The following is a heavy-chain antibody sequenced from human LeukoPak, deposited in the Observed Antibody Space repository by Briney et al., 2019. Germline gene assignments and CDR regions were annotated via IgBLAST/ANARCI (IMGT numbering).Heavy chain of an antibody. Sequence: GGSLRLSCAASGFTFNNYGMHWVRQAPGKGLEWVAFIRYDGSNEYYADSVKGRFTISRDNSKNTLYLQMNSLRAEDTAVYYCAKDLMVREDDYGFWSTDYYQYYMDVWGKGTTVTVSS. CDR3: AKDLMVREDDYGFWSTDYYQYYMDV. CDR2: IRYDGSNE. V-gene: IGHV3-30*02. J-gene: IGHJ6*03. D-gene: IGHD3-3*01. CDR1: GFTFNNYG.